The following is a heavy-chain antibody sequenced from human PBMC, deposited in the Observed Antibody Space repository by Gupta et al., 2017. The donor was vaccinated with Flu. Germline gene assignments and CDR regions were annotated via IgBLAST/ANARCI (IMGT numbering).Heavy chain of an antibody. Sequence: QVQLQESGPGLVKPSETLSLTCTVSGGSISAYYWNWIRQPPGKGLEWIGYIYYSGTTNYNPSRKRRVTISKDTSKGQVSLKLSSLTAAETAVDYCARSPFNGSSYWYGTFDYGGQGTLATVSS. D-gene: IGHD2-15*01. CDR1: GGSISAYY. CDR2: IYYSGTT. CDR3: ARSPFNGSSYWYGTFDY. V-gene: IGHV4-59*01. J-gene: IGHJ4*02.